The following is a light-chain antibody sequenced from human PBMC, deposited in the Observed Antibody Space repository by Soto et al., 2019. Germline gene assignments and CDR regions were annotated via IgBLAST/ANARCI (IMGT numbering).Light chain of an antibody. V-gene: IGKV3-20*01. Sequence: EIVLTQSPGTLSVSPGERVTLSCRASPSVNSNYLAWYHQRPGQAPRLLIFGASYRATGIPDRFSGSGSGTYFTLTISRLEPEDVSGYYCQHYSSSPPEFTFGTGTIVDSK. CDR2: GAS. CDR1: PSVNSNY. J-gene: IGKJ3*01. CDR3: QHYSSSPPEFT.